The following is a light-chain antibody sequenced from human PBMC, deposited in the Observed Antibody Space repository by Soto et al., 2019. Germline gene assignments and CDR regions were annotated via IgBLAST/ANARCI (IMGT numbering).Light chain of an antibody. CDR1: QGISSY. J-gene: IGKJ5*01. CDR3: QVYNNGPPG. V-gene: IGKV1-27*01. CDR2: GAS. Sequence: IRMTQSPSSLSASTGDRVTITCRASQGISSYLAWYQQKPGKVPKLLIYGASTLQSRVPSRFSGGGSGTEFTLTISGLQIEDLATYYCQVYNNGPPGFGQGTRREIK.